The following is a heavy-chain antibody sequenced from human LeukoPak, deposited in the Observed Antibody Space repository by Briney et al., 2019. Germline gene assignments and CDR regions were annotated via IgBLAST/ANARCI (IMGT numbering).Heavy chain of an antibody. CDR2: ISGSGGST. CDR1: GFTFSSYA. J-gene: IGHJ6*04. V-gene: IGHV3-23*01. D-gene: IGHD3-9*01. CDR3: AKEILTGRYYGMDV. Sequence: GGSLRLSCAASGFTFSSYAMSWVRQAPGKGLEWVSAISGSGGSTYYADSVKGRFTNSRDNSKNTLCLQMNSLRAEDTALYYCAKEILTGRYYGMDVWGKGTTVTVSS.